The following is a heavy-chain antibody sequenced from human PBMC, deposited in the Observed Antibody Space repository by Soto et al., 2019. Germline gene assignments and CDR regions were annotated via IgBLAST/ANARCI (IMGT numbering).Heavy chain of an antibody. D-gene: IGHD3-3*01. CDR1: GYTFTSYG. CDR2: ISAYNGNT. CDR3: ARDRSRALRFLEWRTPSDNWFDP. J-gene: IGHJ5*02. V-gene: IGHV1-18*01. Sequence: GASVKVSCKASGYTFTSYGISWVRQAPGQGLEWMGWISAYNGNTNYAQKLQGSVTMTTDTSTSTAYMELRSLRSDDTAVYYCARDRSRALRFLEWRTPSDNWFDPWGQGTLVTVSS.